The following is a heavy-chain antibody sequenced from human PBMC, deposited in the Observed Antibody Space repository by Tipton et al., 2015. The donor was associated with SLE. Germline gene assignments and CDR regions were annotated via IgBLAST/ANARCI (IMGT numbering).Heavy chain of an antibody. CDR2: IYHSGST. Sequence: GSLRLSCAVSGGSISSSNWWTWVRQPPGKGLEWIGEIYHSGSTNYNPSLKSRVTISVDKSKNQFSLKLSSVTAADTAVYYCARDRNRSGSLDYWGQGTLVTVSS. CDR3: ARDRNRSGSLDY. D-gene: IGHD1-26*01. V-gene: IGHV4-4*02. J-gene: IGHJ4*02. CDR1: GGSISSSNW.